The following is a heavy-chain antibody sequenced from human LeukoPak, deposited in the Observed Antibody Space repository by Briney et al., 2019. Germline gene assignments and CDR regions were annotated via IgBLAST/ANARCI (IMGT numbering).Heavy chain of an antibody. CDR1: GYTFTSYD. Sequence: ASVKVSCKASGYTFTSYDINWVRQAPGQGLEWMGWINTNTGNPTNAQGFTGRFVFSLDTSVSTAYLQISSLKAEDTAVYYCARVEGGVLADYWGQGTLVTVSS. CDR3: ARVEGGVLADY. CDR2: INTNTGNP. D-gene: IGHD3-16*01. V-gene: IGHV7-4-1*02. J-gene: IGHJ4*02.